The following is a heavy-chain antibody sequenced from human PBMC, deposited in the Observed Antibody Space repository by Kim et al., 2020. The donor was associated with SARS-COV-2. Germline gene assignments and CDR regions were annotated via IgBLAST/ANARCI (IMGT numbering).Heavy chain of an antibody. V-gene: IGHV3-7*01. Sequence: GGSLRLSCAASGFTFSRDWMIWVRQAPGKGLEWVANIKQDGSEKYYLDSVKGRFTISRDNAKNSLYLQMNSLRAEDTAVDYCVRDSSGWWGDWGQGTLVTVSS. CDR2: IKQDGSEK. CDR1: GFTFSRDW. CDR3: VRDSSGWWGD. J-gene: IGHJ4*02. D-gene: IGHD6-19*01.